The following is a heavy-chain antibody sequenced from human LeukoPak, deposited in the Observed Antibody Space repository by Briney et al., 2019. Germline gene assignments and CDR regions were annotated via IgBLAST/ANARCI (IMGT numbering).Heavy chain of an antibody. CDR2: ISGSGGTT. V-gene: IGHV3-23*01. J-gene: IGHJ4*02. CDR3: TKDASYAREFDNSGFFID. Sequence: PGGSLRLSCAASRFTFSSSAMSWVRQAPGKGLEWVSVISGSGGTTYYADSVKGRFTISRDNSKSTLYLQMNSLRADDTAVYYCTKDASYAREFDNSGFFIDWGQGTLVTVSS. D-gene: IGHD3-22*01. CDR1: RFTFSSSA.